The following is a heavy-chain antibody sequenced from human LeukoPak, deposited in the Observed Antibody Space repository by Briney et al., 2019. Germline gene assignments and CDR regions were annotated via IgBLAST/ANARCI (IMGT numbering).Heavy chain of an antibody. J-gene: IGHJ4*02. CDR2: INPNSGGT. CDR3: ARVRDHFDY. V-gene: IGHV1-2*02. CDR1: GYTFTGYY. Sequence: ASVKVSCKASGYTFTGYYMHWVRQAPGQGLEWMGWINPNSGGTNYAQKFQGRVTMTEDTSTDTAYMELSSLTSDDTAMYSCARVRDHFDYWGQGTLVTVSS.